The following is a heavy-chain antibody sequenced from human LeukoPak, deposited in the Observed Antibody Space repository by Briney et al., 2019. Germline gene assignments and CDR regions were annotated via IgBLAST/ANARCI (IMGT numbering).Heavy chain of an antibody. V-gene: IGHV7-4-1*02. CDR2: INTNTGNP. CDR1: GYTFTSYA. CDR3: ARVLAVAGPDEYYFDY. Sequence: GASVKVSCKASGYTFTSYAMIWVRQAPGQGLEWMGWINTNTGNPTYAQGFTGRFVFSLDTSVSTAYLQISSLKAEDTAVYYCARVLAVAGPDEYYFDYWGQGTLVTVSS. D-gene: IGHD6-19*01. J-gene: IGHJ4*02.